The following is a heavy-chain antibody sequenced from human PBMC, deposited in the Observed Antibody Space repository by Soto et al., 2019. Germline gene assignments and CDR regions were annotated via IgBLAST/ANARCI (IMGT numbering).Heavy chain of an antibody. J-gene: IGHJ4*02. D-gene: IGHD3-22*01. Sequence: SETLSLTCTVSGGSISSSSYYWGWIRQPPGKGLEWIGSIYYSGSTYYNPSLKSRVTISVDTSKNQFSLKLSSVTAADTAVYYCARHGYYDSSGYRYFDYWGQGTLVTVSS. CDR1: GGSISSSSYY. V-gene: IGHV4-39*01. CDR2: IYYSGST. CDR3: ARHGYYDSSGYRYFDY.